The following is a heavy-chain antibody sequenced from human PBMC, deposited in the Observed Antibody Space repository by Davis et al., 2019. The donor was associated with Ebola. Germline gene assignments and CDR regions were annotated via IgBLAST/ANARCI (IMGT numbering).Heavy chain of an antibody. V-gene: IGHV4-59*08. D-gene: IGHD3-10*01. J-gene: IGHJ4*02. CDR3: ARHPSGIRGFFDY. CDR2: IYYSGST. Sequence: MPGGSLRLSCTVSGGSISSYYWSWIRQPPGKGLEWIGYIYYSGSTNYNPSLKSRVTISVDTSKNHFSLKLTSVTAADTAVYYCARHPSGIRGFFDYWGQGTLVTVSS. CDR1: GGSISSYY.